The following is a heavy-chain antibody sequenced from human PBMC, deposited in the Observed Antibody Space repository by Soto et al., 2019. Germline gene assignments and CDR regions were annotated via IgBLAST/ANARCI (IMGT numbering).Heavy chain of an antibody. D-gene: IGHD1-1*01. CDR1: GYTFTSYG. CDR3: ARDLEVGTSPVY. Sequence: QVQLVQSGAEVKKPGASVKVSCKASGYTFTSYGISWVRQAPGQGLEWMGWISAYNGNTNYAQKLQGRVTMTTDTSPSTGYMEVRSLRSEDTAVYYCARDLEVGTSPVYWGQGTLVTVSS. V-gene: IGHV1-18*01. CDR2: ISAYNGNT. J-gene: IGHJ4*02.